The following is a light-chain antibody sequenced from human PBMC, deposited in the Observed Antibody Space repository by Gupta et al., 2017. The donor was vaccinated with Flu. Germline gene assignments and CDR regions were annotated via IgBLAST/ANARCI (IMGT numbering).Light chain of an antibody. Sequence: SNIGSHVVSWDQHLPGTAPRLLIYNDNQRPSGVPDRFSGSKSGTSASLAIGGLQSEDEADYYCAAWDDSLTALSADGSLTGLWVFGGGTKLSVL. CDR3: AAWDDSLTALSADGSLTGLWV. CDR2: NDN. J-gene: IGLJ3*02. V-gene: IGLV1-44*01. CDR1: SNIGSHV.